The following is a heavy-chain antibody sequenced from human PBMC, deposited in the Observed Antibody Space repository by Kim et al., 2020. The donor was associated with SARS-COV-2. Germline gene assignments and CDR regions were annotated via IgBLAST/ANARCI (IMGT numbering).Heavy chain of an antibody. CDR1: GYTLTELS. Sequence: ASVKVSCKVSGYTLTELSMHWVRQAPGKGLEWMGGFDPEDGETIYAQKFQGRVTMTEDTSTDTAYMELSSLRSEDTAVYYCATDRGYCSSTSCPVRGINYYYYYGMDVWGQGTTVTVSS. CDR3: ATDRGYCSSTSCPVRGINYYYYYGMDV. D-gene: IGHD2-2*01. V-gene: IGHV1-24*01. J-gene: IGHJ6*02. CDR2: FDPEDGET.